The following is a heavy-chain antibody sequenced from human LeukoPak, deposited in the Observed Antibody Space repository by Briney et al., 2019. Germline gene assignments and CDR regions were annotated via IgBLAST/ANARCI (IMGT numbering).Heavy chain of an antibody. CDR2: IYSGGST. D-gene: IGHD2-15*01. CDR3: ARTYGSGSLDY. J-gene: IGHJ4*02. CDR1: GFTVSSYY. Sequence: PGGSLRLSCVASGFTVSSYYVSWVRQAPGKGLEWVSVIYSGGSTYYADSVEGRFTVSRDNSKNTLYLEMRSLRAEDTAVYYCARTYGSGSLDYGGQGTLVTVSS. V-gene: IGHV3-53*01.